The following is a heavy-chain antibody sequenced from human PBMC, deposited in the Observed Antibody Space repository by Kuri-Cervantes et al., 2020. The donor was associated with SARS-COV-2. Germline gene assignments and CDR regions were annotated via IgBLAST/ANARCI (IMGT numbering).Heavy chain of an antibody. J-gene: IGHJ4*02. Sequence: ASVKVSCKASGYTFTSYYMHWVRQAPGQGLEWMGIINPSGGSTSYAQKFQGRVTMTRDTSTSTVYMELSSLRSEDTAVYYCARASTGRYGDVGRFGYWGQGTLVTVSS. CDR2: INPSGGST. D-gene: IGHD4-17*01. CDR3: ARASTGRYGDVGRFGY. V-gene: IGHV1-46*01. CDR1: GYTFTSYY.